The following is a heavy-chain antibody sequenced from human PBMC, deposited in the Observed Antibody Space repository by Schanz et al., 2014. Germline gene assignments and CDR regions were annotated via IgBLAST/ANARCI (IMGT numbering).Heavy chain of an antibody. CDR2: IIPILGIA. CDR3: VRLDVHDY. V-gene: IGHV1-69*09. Sequence: QVHLVQSGAEVKKPGASMKVSCKASGYTFTTYYMLWVRQAPGQGLEWMGRIIPILGIANYAQKFQGRVTITADKSTFTAYMDVSSLRSEDTAVYYCVRLDVHDYWGQGTLVTVSA. J-gene: IGHJ4*02. D-gene: IGHD3-16*01. CDR1: GYTFTTYY.